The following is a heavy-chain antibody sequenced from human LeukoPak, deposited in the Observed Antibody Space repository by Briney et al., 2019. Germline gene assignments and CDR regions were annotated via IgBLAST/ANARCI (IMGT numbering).Heavy chain of an antibody. D-gene: IGHD3-3*01. V-gene: IGHV4-30-2*01. J-gene: IGHJ5*02. Sequence: SQTLSLTCTVSGGSISSGGYYWSWIRQPPGKGLEWIGYIYHSGSTYYNPSLKSRVTISVDRSKNQFSLKLSSVTAADTAVYYCARERRTIFGVAIKEGWFDPWGQGTLVTVSS. CDR1: GGSISSGGYY. CDR2: IYHSGST. CDR3: ARERRTIFGVAIKEGWFDP.